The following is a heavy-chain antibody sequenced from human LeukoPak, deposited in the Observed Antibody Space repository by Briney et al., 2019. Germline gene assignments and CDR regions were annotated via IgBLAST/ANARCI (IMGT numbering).Heavy chain of an antibody. Sequence: GGSLRLSCAASGFALSAYEMNWVRQAPGEGLEWVSYIAGSDTTTYCADSVKGRFPISRDNARNSLYLQMNSLRAWETALYSCKTLGYHLDSWGQGTLVTVSS. V-gene: IGHV3-48*03. D-gene: IGHD3-22*01. CDR3: KTLGYHLDS. CDR1: GFALSAYE. CDR2: IAGSDTTT. J-gene: IGHJ5*01.